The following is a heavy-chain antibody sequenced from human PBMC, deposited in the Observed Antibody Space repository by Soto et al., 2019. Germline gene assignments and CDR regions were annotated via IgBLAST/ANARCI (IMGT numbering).Heavy chain of an antibody. CDR2: IYSGGST. CDR3: ARDEMGFDY. Sequence: PGGSLRLSCAASGFIVSDNFMSWVRQAPGKGLEQVSVIYSGGSTYYADSVKGRFTISRDNSKNTLYLQMNSLRAEDTAVYYCARDEMGFDYWGQGTLVTVSS. CDR1: GFIVSDNF. J-gene: IGHJ4*02. D-gene: IGHD2-8*01. V-gene: IGHV3-53*01.